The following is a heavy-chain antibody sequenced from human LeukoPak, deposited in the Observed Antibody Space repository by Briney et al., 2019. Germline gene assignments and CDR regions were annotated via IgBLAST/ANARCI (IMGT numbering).Heavy chain of an antibody. V-gene: IGHV3-73*01. Sequence: GGSLRFSFSASGFNFSDAAFNWVRQAPGKGLEWVGRIRGKTLRYTTAYTASVKGRFIVSRDDSGNTGFLQMNSLKTEDTAVYYCCRRYYGELVLDYWGQGTLVTVSS. CDR1: GFNFSDAA. J-gene: IGHJ4*02. D-gene: IGHD4-17*01. CDR2: IRGKTLRYTT. CDR3: CRRYYGELVLDY.